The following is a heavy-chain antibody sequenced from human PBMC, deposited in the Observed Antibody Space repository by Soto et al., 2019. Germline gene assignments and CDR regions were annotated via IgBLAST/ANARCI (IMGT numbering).Heavy chain of an antibody. CDR2: IYYSGST. V-gene: IGHV4-59*01. J-gene: IGHJ5*02. D-gene: IGHD6-13*01. Sequence: SETLSLTCTVSGGSISSYYWRWIRQPPGKGLEWIGYIYYSGSTNYNPSLKSRVTISVDTSKNQFSLKLSSVTAADTAVDYCARGYSSSWYPKAWFDPWGQGTLVTVSS. CDR3: ARGYSSSWYPKAWFDP. CDR1: GGSISSYY.